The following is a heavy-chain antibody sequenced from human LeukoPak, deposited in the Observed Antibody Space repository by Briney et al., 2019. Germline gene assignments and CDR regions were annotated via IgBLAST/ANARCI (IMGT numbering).Heavy chain of an antibody. Sequence: EASVKVFCKASGYTFTGYYMHWVRQAPGQGLEWMGRINPNSGGTNYAQKFQGRVTMTRDTSISTAYMELGRLRSDDTAVYYCARDCEHLASGWPGCFDYWGQGILVTVSS. V-gene: IGHV1-2*02. CDR1: GYTFTGYY. D-gene: IGHD6-19*01. CDR3: ARDCEHLASGWPGCFDY. CDR2: INPNSGGT. J-gene: IGHJ4*02.